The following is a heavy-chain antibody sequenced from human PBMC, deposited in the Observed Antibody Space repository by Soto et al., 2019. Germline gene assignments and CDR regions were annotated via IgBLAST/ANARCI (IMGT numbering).Heavy chain of an antibody. CDR2: IYYSGST. CDR3: ARQRGGLLLWFGELLSQGDVANFDY. CDR1: GGSISSSSYY. D-gene: IGHD3-10*01. V-gene: IGHV4-39*01. Sequence: QLQLQESGPGLVKPSETLSLTCTVSGGSISSSSYYWGWIRQPPGKGLEWIGSIYYSGSTYYNPSLKSRVTISVDTSKNQFSLKLSSVTAADTAVYYCARQRGGLLLWFGELLSQGDVANFDYWGQGTLVTVSS. J-gene: IGHJ4*02.